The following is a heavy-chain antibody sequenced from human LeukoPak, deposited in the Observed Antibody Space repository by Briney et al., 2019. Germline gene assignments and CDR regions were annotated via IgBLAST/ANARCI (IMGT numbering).Heavy chain of an antibody. J-gene: IGHJ3*02. V-gene: IGHV3-30*02. CDR2: IRYDGSNK. D-gene: IGHD2-2*01. CDR3: AKDCSSTSCLEAFDI. Sequence: PGGSLRLSCAASGFTFSSYGMHWVRQAPGKGLEWVAFIRYDGSNKYYADSVKGRFTISRDNSKNTLYLQMNSLRAEDTAVYYCAKDCSSTSCLEAFDIWGQGTMVTVSS. CDR1: GFTFSSYG.